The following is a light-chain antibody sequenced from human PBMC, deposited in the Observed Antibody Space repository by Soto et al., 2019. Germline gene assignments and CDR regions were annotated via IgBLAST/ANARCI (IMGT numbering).Light chain of an antibody. V-gene: IGKV3-20*01. CDR3: QHYAGGSRIT. Sequence: EAVLTQPPPTLSFAPVERATVSCRASQSVSSRLAWYQQKPGQAPRLLISGASSRATGIPDRFSGSGFGTDFTLTISRLEPEDFALYYCQHYAGGSRITFGQGTRLEIK. J-gene: IGKJ5*01. CDR2: GAS. CDR1: QSVSSR.